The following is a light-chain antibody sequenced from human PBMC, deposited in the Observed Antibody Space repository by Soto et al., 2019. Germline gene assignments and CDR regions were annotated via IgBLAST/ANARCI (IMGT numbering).Light chain of an antibody. V-gene: IGLV2-23*01. Sequence: QSVLPQPASVSGSPGESITISCTGTSSDVGSYNLVSWYQQHPGKAPKLMIYEGSKRPSGVSNRFSGSKSGNTASLTISGLQAEDEADYYCCSYAGRGVFGGGTKVTVL. CDR1: SSDVGSYNL. CDR3: CSYAGRGV. J-gene: IGLJ2*01. CDR2: EGS.